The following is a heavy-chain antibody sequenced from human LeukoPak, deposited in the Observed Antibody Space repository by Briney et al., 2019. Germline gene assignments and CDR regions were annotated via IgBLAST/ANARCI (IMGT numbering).Heavy chain of an antibody. V-gene: IGHV4-34*01. D-gene: IGHD6-13*01. Sequence: SSETLSLTCAVYGGSFSGYYWSWIRQPPGKGLEWIGEINHSGSTHYNPSLKSRVTISVDTSKNQFSLKLSSVTAADTAVYYCARDVVAAPGTWDYWGQGTLVTVSS. J-gene: IGHJ4*02. CDR3: ARDVVAAPGTWDY. CDR1: GGSFSGYY. CDR2: INHSGST.